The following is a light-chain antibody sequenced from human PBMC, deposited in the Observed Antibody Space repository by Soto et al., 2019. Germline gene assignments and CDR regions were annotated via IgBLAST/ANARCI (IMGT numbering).Light chain of an antibody. J-gene: IGKJ1*01. Sequence: DIVMTQSPDSLALSLGERATINCKSSQSVLLNSNNQSYLGWYQQKPGQPPKLLIYWASARESGVPDRFSGSGSGTEFTLTISSLQPDDFATYYCQHYNSYSEAFGQGTKVDIK. CDR3: QHYNSYSEA. CDR2: WAS. V-gene: IGKV4-1*01. CDR1: QSVLLNSNNQSY.